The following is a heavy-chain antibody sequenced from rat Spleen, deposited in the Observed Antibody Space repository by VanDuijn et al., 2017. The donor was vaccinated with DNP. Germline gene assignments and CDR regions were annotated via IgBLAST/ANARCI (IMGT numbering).Heavy chain of an antibody. CDR1: GYTFTPYY. CDR2: INTGSGGT. D-gene: IGHD4-3*01. V-gene: IGHV1-43*01. Sequence: QVQLQQSGAELAKPGTSVKISCMASGYTFTPYYIGWIKQTTGQGLEYIGYINTGSGGTNYNEKFKGKATLTVDKSSSTAFMQLSSLTPDDSAVYYCARSWVGVRGIWFAYWGQGTLVTVSS. CDR3: ARSWVGVRGIWFAY. J-gene: IGHJ3*01.